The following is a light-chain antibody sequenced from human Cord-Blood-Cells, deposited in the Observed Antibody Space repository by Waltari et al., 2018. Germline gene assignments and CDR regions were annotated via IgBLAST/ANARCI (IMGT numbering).Light chain of an antibody. CDR2: RNN. Sequence: QSVLTQPPSASGTPGQRLTISCSGSSSNIGSSYVYWYQQLPGTAPKLLIYRNNQRPSGVPDRLSASKSGTSASLAISALRSEDEADYYCAAWDDSLSGRVFGGGTKLTVL. J-gene: IGLJ3*02. CDR1: SSNIGSSY. V-gene: IGLV1-47*01. CDR3: AAWDDSLSGRV.